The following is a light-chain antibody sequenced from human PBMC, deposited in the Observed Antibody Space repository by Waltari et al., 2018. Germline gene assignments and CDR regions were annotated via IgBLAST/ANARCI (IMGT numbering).Light chain of an antibody. CDR1: QDIKTW. Sequence: DIQMTQSPSALSASVGDSVTITCRASQDIKTWLAWYQQKPGKGPNLLIYKASSVESGVPSRFSGSASGTEFTLTISSLQPDDFATYFCQQYHRYPVTFGGGTKVDIK. J-gene: IGKJ4*01. CDR2: KAS. CDR3: QQYHRYPVT. V-gene: IGKV1-5*03.